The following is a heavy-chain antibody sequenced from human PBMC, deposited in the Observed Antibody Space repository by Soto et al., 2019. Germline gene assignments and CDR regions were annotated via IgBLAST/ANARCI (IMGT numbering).Heavy chain of an antibody. V-gene: IGHV1-69*13. Sequence: GASVKVSCKASGGTFSSYAISWVRQAPGQGLEWMGGIIPIFGTANYAQKFQGRVTITADESTSTAYMELSSLRSEDTAVYYCARRPTTFGELLDNYFDYWGQGTLVTVSS. D-gene: IGHD3-10*01. CDR3: ARRPTTFGELLDNYFDY. CDR2: IIPIFGTA. CDR1: GGTFSSYA. J-gene: IGHJ4*02.